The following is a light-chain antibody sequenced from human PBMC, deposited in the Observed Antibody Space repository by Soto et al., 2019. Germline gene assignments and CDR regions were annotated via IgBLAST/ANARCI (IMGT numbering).Light chain of an antibody. CDR1: QSVSSSY. Sequence: EIVLTQSPGTRSLSPGERATLSCRASQSVSSSYLAWYQQKPGQAPRLLIYGASSRATGIPDRFSGSGSGTDFTLTISRLETEDFAVYYCQQYGSSQSWTFGQGTKVDIK. CDR3: QQYGSSQSWT. V-gene: IGKV3-20*01. CDR2: GAS. J-gene: IGKJ1*01.